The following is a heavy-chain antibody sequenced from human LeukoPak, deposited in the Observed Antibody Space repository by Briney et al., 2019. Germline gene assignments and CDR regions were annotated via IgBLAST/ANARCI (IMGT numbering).Heavy chain of an antibody. V-gene: IGHV1-69*05. D-gene: IGHD1-20*01. CDR3: ARGIITGTRNGASDI. J-gene: IGHJ3*02. Sequence: SVKVSCKASGGTFSSYAISWVRQAPGQGLEWMGGIIPIFGTANYAQKFQGRVTITTDESTSTAYMELSSLRSEDTAVYYCARGIITGTRNGASDIWGQGTMVTVSS. CDR1: GGTFSSYA. CDR2: IIPIFGTA.